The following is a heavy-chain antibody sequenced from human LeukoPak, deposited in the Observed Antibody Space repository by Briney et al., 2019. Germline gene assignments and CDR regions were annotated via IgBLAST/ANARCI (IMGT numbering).Heavy chain of an antibody. CDR2: IGTVGDT. V-gene: IGHV3-13*01. Sequence: GGSLRLSYAASGFTFNTYDMHWVRQATGKGLEWVSGIGTVGDTYYLGSVKGRFTISRDNAKNSLYLQMNSLKAVDTALYFCVRGDVGFDPWGQGTLVTVSS. CDR3: VRGDVGFDP. J-gene: IGHJ5*02. CDR1: GFTFNTYD. D-gene: IGHD1-26*01.